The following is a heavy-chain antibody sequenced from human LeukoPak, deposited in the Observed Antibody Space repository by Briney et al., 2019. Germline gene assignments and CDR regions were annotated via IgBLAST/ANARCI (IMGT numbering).Heavy chain of an antibody. J-gene: IGHJ4*02. CDR3: ARDGPTSVL. CDR2: SHYSGTS. Sequence: SETLSLTCTVSGASISSGGYYWGWIRQQPGKGLEWIGYSHYSGTSYYSTSLKSRIAISIDTSKNQFSLKLSSVTAADTAVYYCARDGPTSVLWGQGTLVTVSS. CDR1: GASISSGGYY. D-gene: IGHD1-1*01. V-gene: IGHV4-31*03.